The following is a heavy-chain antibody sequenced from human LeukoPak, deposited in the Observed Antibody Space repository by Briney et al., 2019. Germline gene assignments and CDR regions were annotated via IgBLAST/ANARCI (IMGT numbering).Heavy chain of an antibody. J-gene: IGHJ4*02. CDR2: ISGSGGST. V-gene: IGHV3-23*01. D-gene: IGHD3-9*01. Sequence: GGSLRLSCAASGFTLSSYAMSWVRQAPGKGLEWVSAISGSGGSTYYADSVKGRFTISRDNSKNTLYLQMNSLRAEDTAVYYCAKDLVLRYFDWLFNSFDYWGQGTLVTVSS. CDR1: GFTLSSYA. CDR3: AKDLVLRYFDWLFNSFDY.